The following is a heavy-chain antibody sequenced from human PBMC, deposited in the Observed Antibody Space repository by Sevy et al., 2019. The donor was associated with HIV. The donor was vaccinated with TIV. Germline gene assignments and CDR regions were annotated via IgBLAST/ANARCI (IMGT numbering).Heavy chain of an antibody. CDR2: IKHSGST. CDR1: GGSFSGYY. Sequence: SETLSLTCDVYGGSFSGYYWSWIRQPPGKGLEWIGEIKHSGSTNYNPSLKSRVTISEATSKNQFSLKLSSVTAADTAVYYCTRHCSSTTCSHAFDIWGQGTMVTVSS. D-gene: IGHD2-2*01. J-gene: IGHJ3*02. V-gene: IGHV4-34*01. CDR3: TRHCSSTTCSHAFDI.